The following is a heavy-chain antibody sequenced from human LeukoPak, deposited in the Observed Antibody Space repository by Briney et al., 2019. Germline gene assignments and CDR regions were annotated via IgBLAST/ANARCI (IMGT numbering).Heavy chain of an antibody. D-gene: IGHD3-10*01. J-gene: IGHJ4*02. Sequence: GGSLRLSCAASGFTFRTYSMTWVRQAPGKGLEWVSSISGDTTYIYYADSLKDRFTISRDNAKNSLYLQMGSLRAEDTAVYYCVRVRTAYYGLFDYWGQGTLVTVSS. CDR3: VRVRTAYYGLFDY. V-gene: IGHV3-21*01. CDR2: ISGDTTYI. CDR1: GFTFRTYS.